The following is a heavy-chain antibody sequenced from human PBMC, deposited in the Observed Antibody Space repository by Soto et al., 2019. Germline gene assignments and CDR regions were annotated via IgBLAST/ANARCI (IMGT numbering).Heavy chain of an antibody. CDR1: GVSFSGHY. J-gene: IGHJ4*02. CDR3: ARGSADTLDSSGLYEY. D-gene: IGHD3-22*01. CDR2: ISHSGGT. V-gene: IGHV4-34*01. Sequence: PXETLSLTCAVYGVSFSGHYWSCIRQPPGKGLEWIGEISHSGGTSYNPSLKSRVTISVDTSKSQFSLKLTSVTAADRAVYYCARGSADTLDSSGLYEYWCQGTPVNVSS.